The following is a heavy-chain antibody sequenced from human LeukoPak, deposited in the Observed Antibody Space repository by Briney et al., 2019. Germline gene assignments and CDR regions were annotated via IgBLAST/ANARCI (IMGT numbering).Heavy chain of an antibody. CDR2: INHSGST. CDR3: ARTTEGGYTYGYFYYYYMDV. D-gene: IGHD5-18*01. J-gene: IGHJ6*03. CDR1: GGTFSGYY. V-gene: IGHV4-34*01. Sequence: SETLSLTCAVYGGTFSGYYWSWIRQPPGKGLEWIGEINHSGSTNYNPSLKSRVTISVDTSKNQFSLKLTSVTAADTAVYYCARTTEGGYTYGYFYYYYMDVWGKGTTVTISS.